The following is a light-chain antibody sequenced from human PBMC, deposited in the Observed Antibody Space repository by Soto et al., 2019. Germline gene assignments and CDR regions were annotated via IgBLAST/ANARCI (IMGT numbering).Light chain of an antibody. CDR2: AAS. V-gene: IGKV1-6*01. Sequence: AMQMTQSPSSLSASVGDRVTSACRASQGISNDLVWYQQKPGKAPNLLIYAASSLQSGVPSRFSGSGSGTDFTLTISSLQPEDFATYYCLQHYNYPRTFGQGTKVEIK. J-gene: IGKJ1*01. CDR1: QGISND. CDR3: LQHYNYPRT.